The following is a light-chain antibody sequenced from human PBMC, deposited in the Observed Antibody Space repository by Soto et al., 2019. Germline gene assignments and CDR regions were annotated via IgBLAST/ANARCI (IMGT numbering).Light chain of an antibody. Sequence: ESVLTQSTGTLSLSPGERATLSCTASQSISGSYLAWYQQKPGQAPRVVIYGVSRRATGIPDRFSGSGSGTDFTLTISRLEPEDFAVYYCQQYDNSPLTFGGGTKV. CDR2: GVS. V-gene: IGKV3-20*01. J-gene: IGKJ4*01. CDR1: QSISGSY. CDR3: QQYDNSPLT.